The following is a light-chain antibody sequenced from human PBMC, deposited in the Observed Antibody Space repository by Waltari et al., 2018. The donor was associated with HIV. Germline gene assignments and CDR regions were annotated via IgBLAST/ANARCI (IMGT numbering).Light chain of an antibody. V-gene: IGLV2-23*02. J-gene: IGLJ2*01. CDR3: CAYATSSTLI. Sequence: QSVLTPPASVSGSPGQSITISCTGTSSDVGNYDLVSWYQQHPGKAPKVMIYEVRKRPAGVSNRFSGLQSEDEAAYYCCAYATSSTLIFGGGTKLTVL. CDR1: SSDVGNYDL. CDR2: EVR.